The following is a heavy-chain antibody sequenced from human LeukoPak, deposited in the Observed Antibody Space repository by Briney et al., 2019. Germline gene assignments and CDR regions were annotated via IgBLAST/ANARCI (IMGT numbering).Heavy chain of an antibody. J-gene: IGHJ3*02. V-gene: IGHV4-4*02. CDR2: IYHSGST. CDR3: ANKPSWIQQNTGDAFDI. Sequence: KPSGTLSLTCAVSGGSISSSNWWSWVRQPPGKGLEWIGEIYHSGSTNYNPPLKSRVTISVDKSKNQFSLKLSSVTAADTAVYYCANKPSWIQQNTGDAFDIWGQGTMVTVSS. CDR1: GGSISSSNW. D-gene: IGHD5-18*01.